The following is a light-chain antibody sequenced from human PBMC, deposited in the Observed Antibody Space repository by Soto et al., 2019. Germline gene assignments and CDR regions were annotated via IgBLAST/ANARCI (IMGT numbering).Light chain of an antibody. CDR2: GAS. J-gene: IGKJ2*01. CDR1: QRVSAGY. Sequence: EIVLTQSPGTLSLSPGERATLSCRASQRVSAGYLAWYQQKPGQTPRLLIYGASIRATGIPARFNGSGSGTDFTLSISRMEPEDFAVYYCQQYGSSLYTFGQGTKLEIK. V-gene: IGKV3-20*01. CDR3: QQYGSSLYT.